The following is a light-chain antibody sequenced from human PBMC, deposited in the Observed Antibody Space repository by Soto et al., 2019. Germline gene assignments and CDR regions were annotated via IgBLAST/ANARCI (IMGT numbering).Light chain of an antibody. V-gene: IGKV3-15*01. CDR3: QQYNNWPPWT. Sequence: EIVMTQSPATLSVSPGERATLSCRASQSVGSDLAWYQQKPGQAPRLLIYRASTRATGIPARFSGSGSGTEFTHTISSLQSEDSAVYYCQQYNNWPPWTFGQGTKVEIK. CDR2: RAS. J-gene: IGKJ1*01. CDR1: QSVGSD.